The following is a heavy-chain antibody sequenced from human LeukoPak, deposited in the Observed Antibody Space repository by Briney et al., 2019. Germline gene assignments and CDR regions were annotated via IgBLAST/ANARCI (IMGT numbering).Heavy chain of an antibody. Sequence: SETLSLTCTVSGGSVSSGSYYWSWIRQPPGKGLEWIGYIYYSGSTNYNPSLKSRVTISVDTSKNQFSLKLSSVTAADTAVYYCARSYDFWSGSPGDYFDYWGQGTLVTVSS. J-gene: IGHJ4*02. CDR2: IYYSGST. CDR1: GGSVSSGSYY. CDR3: ARSYDFWSGSPGDYFDY. V-gene: IGHV4-61*01. D-gene: IGHD3-3*01.